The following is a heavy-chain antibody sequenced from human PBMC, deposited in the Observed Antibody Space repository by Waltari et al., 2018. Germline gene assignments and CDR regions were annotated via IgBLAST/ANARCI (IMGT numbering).Heavy chain of an antibody. CDR1: GRSFSGYY. CDR3: ARGRRYCSSTSCPRRGPPSWYFDL. CDR2: INHSGST. J-gene: IGHJ2*01. D-gene: IGHD2-2*01. V-gene: IGHV4-34*01. Sequence: QVQLQQWGAGLLKPSETLSLTCAVYGRSFSGYYWSWIRQPPGTGLEWMGEINHSGSTNYNPSLKSRVTISGDTSKNQFSLKLSSVTAADTAVYYCARGRRYCSSTSCPRRGPPSWYFDLWGRGTLVTVSS.